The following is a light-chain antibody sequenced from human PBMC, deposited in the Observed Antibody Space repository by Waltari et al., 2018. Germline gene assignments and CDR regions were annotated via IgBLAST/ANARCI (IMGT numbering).Light chain of an antibody. Sequence: QTVVTQEPSFSVSPGGTVTLTCGLSSGSFSTSYYPSWYQQTPGQAPRTLIYSTNTRSSGVPDRFSGSILGNKAALTITGAQADDECDYYCVVYMGSGHWVFGGGTKLTVL. V-gene: IGLV8-61*01. CDR2: STN. J-gene: IGLJ3*02. CDR3: VVYMGSGHWV. CDR1: SGSFSTSYY.